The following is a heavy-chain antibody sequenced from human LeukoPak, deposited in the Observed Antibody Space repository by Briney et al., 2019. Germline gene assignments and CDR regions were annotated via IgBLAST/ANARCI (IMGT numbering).Heavy chain of an antibody. D-gene: IGHD2-2*01. CDR1: GFTISSYW. J-gene: IGHJ4*02. CDR2: IYTDGTGT. Sequence: PGGSLRLSCAASGFTISSYWMHWVRQAPGKGLVWVSRIYTDGTGTNYADSVKGRFTISRDNAKNTLYLQMNTLRAEDTAVYYCATDRGYAFDYWGQGALATVSS. V-gene: IGHV3-74*01. CDR3: ATDRGYAFDY.